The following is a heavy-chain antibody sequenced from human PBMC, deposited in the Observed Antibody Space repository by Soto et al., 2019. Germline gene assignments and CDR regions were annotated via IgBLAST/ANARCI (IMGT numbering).Heavy chain of an antibody. CDR2: SRNRVNSHTT. V-gene: IGHV3-72*01. CDR3: TRGLLGGAPSYNFHGMDV. D-gene: IGHD1-26*01. Sequence: EVQLVESGGGLVQPGGSLRLSCAASGFTFSDHYMDWVRQAPGKGLEWVARSRNRVNSHTTEYAASVKGRFTISRDESKSSLYLQMNSLKIDDTAVYYCTRGLLGGAPSYNFHGMDVWGQWTTVTVCS. J-gene: IGHJ6*01. CDR1: GFTFSDHY.